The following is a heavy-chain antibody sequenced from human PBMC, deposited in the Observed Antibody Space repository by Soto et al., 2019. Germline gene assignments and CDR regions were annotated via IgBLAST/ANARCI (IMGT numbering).Heavy chain of an antibody. V-gene: IGHV4-39*01. Sequence: QLQLQESGPGLVKPSETLSLPCTISGGSISSSSYYWGWIRQPPGKGLEWIGSIYYSGSTYYNPSLKSRVTISVDTSKTQFSLKLSSVTAADTAVYCCAAPYSSGYSIDYWGQGTLVTVSS. CDR3: AAPYSSGYSIDY. CDR2: IYYSGST. CDR1: GGSISSSSYY. D-gene: IGHD6-19*01. J-gene: IGHJ4*02.